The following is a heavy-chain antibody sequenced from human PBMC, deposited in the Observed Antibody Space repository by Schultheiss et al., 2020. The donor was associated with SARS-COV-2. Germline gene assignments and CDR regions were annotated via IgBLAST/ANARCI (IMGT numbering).Heavy chain of an antibody. D-gene: IGHD1-14*01. CDR3: TTLRII. Sequence: GESLKISCAASGFTFSNAWMSWVRQAPGKGLEWVGRIKRKSDGGTTDYATPAKGRFTISRDDSKNTLYLQMNSLRSEDTAVYYCTTLRIIWGQGTLVTVSS. J-gene: IGHJ4*02. V-gene: IGHV3-15*01. CDR1: GFTFSNAW. CDR2: IKRKSDGGTT.